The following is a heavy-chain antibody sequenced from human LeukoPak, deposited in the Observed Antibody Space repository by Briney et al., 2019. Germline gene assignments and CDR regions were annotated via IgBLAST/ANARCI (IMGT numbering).Heavy chain of an antibody. D-gene: IGHD5-18*01. CDR3: AKEYGYTYGEFDY. CDR1: GFTFRTSG. V-gene: IGHV3-23*01. Sequence: GGSLRLSCAASGFTFRTSGMSWVRQAPGKGLEWVSAISGSGASTYYADSVKGRFTISRDNSKNTLYLQMNRLRAEDTAVYYCAKEYGYTYGEFDYWGQGTLVTVSS. CDR2: ISGSGAST. J-gene: IGHJ4*02.